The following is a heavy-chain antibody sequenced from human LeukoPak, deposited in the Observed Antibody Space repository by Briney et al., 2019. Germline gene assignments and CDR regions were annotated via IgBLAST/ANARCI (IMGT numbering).Heavy chain of an antibody. J-gene: IGHJ4*02. CDR2: IYYSGST. CDR1: GGSISSGGYY. CDR3: ARRTGGIVVESYYFDY. V-gene: IGHV4-30-4*08. D-gene: IGHD2-15*01. Sequence: SSETLSLTCTVSGGSISSGGYYWSWIRQHPGKGLEWIGYIYYSGSTYYNPSLKSRVTISVDTSKNQFSPKLSSVTAADTAVYYCARRTGGIVVESYYFDYWGQGTLVTVSS.